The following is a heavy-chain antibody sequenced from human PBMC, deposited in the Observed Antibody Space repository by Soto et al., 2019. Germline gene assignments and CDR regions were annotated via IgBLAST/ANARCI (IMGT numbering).Heavy chain of an antibody. CDR2: IYSGGST. Sequence: EVQLVESGGGLVQPGGSLRLSCAASGFSVSSNYMSWVRQAPGKGLECVSLIYSGGSTYYADSVKGRFTISKHNFTNTLYLQMNSLGSDDTAVYYCATRSVTAPRWGQGTLVTVSS. V-gene: IGHV3-53*04. D-gene: IGHD4-17*01. J-gene: IGHJ4*02. CDR3: ATRSVTAPR. CDR1: GFSVSSNY.